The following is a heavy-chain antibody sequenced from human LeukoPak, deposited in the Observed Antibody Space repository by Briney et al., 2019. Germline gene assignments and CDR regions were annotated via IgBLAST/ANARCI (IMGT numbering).Heavy chain of an antibody. CDR2: ISSSGSTI. D-gene: IGHD2-15*01. CDR3: ARELRRRVVAATLGY. J-gene: IGHJ4*02. Sequence: PGGSLRLSCAASGFTFSDYYMSWIRQAPGKGLEWVSYISSSGSTIYYADSVKGRFTISRDNANNSLYLQMNSLRAEDTAVYYCARELRRRVVAATLGYWGQGTLVTVSS. CDR1: GFTFSDYY. V-gene: IGHV3-11*04.